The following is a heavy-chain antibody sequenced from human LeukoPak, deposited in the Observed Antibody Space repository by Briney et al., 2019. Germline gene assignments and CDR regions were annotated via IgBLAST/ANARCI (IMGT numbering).Heavy chain of an antibody. V-gene: IGHV4-31*03. CDR3: ARDSPIGYSSSWYQIDY. CDR1: GGSISSGGYY. J-gene: IGHJ4*02. CDR2: IYYSGST. Sequence: TLSLTCTVSGGSISSGGYYWSWIRQHPGKGLEWIGYIYYSGSTYYNPSLKSRVTISVDTSKNQFSLKLSSVTAADTAVYYCARDSPIGYSSSWYQIDYWGQGTLVTVSS. D-gene: IGHD6-13*01.